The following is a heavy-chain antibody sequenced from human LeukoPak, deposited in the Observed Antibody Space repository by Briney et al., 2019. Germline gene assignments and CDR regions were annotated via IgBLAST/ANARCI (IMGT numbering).Heavy chain of an antibody. Sequence: ASVKVSCKASGYTFTSYGISWVRQAPGQGLEWMGWISAYNGNTNYAQKLQGRVTMTTDTSTSTAYMELRSLRSDDTAVYYCASCSYDYVWGSYRSGGPCFAWNWGQGTLVTVSS. V-gene: IGHV1-18*01. CDR1: GYTFTSYG. CDR2: ISAYNGNT. J-gene: IGHJ4*02. D-gene: IGHD3-16*02. CDR3: ASCSYDYVWGSYRSGGPCFAWN.